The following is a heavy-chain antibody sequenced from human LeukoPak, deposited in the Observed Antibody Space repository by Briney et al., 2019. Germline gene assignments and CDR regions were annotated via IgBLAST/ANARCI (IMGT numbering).Heavy chain of an antibody. Sequence: SETLSLSCTVSGGSISSYSWSWIRQPPGKGLEWIGYIYYSGSTNYNPPLKSRVTISVDTSKNQFSLKLSSVTAADTAVYYCARELGITGYYYYMDVWGKGTTVTVSS. CDR3: ARELGITGYYYYMDV. D-gene: IGHD7-27*01. CDR1: GGSISSYS. V-gene: IGHV4-59*01. CDR2: IYYSGST. J-gene: IGHJ6*03.